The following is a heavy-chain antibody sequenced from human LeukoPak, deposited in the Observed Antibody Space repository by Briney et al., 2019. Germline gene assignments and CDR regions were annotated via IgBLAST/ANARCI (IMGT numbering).Heavy chain of an antibody. J-gene: IGHJ3*02. CDR3: ARESPYDGAFDI. CDR1: GGSISSDY. Sequence: SETLSLTCGVSGGSISSDYWTWVRQPPGKGLEWIGYIYYSGSTNYNPSLKSRVTISLDTSKNQFSLKLSSVTAADTAVYYCARESPYDGAFDIWGQGTVVTVSS. V-gene: IGHV4-59*01. CDR2: IYYSGST. D-gene: IGHD5-12*01.